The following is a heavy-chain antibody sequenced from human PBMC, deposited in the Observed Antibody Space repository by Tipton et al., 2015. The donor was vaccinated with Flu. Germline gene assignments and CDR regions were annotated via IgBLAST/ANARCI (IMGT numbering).Heavy chain of an antibody. V-gene: IGHV4-31*03. D-gene: IGHD3-16*01. CDR3: AAITFGGRSFDY. CDR1: GGSISSGGYY. CDR2: IYYSGST. J-gene: IGHJ4*02. Sequence: LRLSCTVSGGSISSGGYYWSWIRQHPGKGLEWIGYIYYSGSTYYNPSLKSRVTISVDTSKNQFSLKLSSVTAADTAVYYCAAITFGGRSFDYWGQGTLVTVSS.